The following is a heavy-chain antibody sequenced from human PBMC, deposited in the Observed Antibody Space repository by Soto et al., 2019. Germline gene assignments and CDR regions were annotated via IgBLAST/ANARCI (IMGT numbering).Heavy chain of an antibody. CDR1: GGTFSSYA. Sequence: QVQLVQSGAEVKKPGSSVKVSCKASGGTFSSYAISWVRQAPGQGLEWMGGVIPMFGTANYAQKFQGRVTINADEYRSTAYMELSSLRSEDTAVYYCATEYRSSSTHVGGFDFWGQGTLVTVSS. J-gene: IGHJ4*02. CDR3: ATEYRSSSTHVGGFDF. D-gene: IGHD6-6*01. V-gene: IGHV1-69*12. CDR2: VIPMFGTA.